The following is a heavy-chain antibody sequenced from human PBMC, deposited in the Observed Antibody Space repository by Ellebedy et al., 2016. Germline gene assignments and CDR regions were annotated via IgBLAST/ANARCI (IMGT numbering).Heavy chain of an antibody. J-gene: IGHJ4*02. CDR1: GDSISSSNYY. CDR2: INHSGST. Sequence: GSLRLXXTVSGDSISSSNYYWGWIRQPPGKGLEWIGEINHSGSTNYNPSLKSRVTISVDTSKNQFSLKLSSVTAADTAVYYCARDHVHPRGLGLDYWGQGTLVTVSS. CDR3: ARDHVHPRGLGLDY. D-gene: IGHD5-12*01. V-gene: IGHV4-39*07.